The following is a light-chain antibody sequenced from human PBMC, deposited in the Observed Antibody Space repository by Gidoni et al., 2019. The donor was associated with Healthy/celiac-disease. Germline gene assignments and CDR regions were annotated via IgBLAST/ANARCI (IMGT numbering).Light chain of an antibody. V-gene: IGKV1-9*01. CDR2: AAS. CDR3: QQLNSYPRT. J-gene: IGKJ4*01. CDR1: QGISRY. Sequence: IQLTQSPSPLSAPVGDRVTITCRASQGISRYLAWYQPKPGKAPKLLIYAASTLQSGVPSQFSGSGSGTDFTLTISSLQPEDFATYYCQQLNSYPRTFGGGTKVEIK.